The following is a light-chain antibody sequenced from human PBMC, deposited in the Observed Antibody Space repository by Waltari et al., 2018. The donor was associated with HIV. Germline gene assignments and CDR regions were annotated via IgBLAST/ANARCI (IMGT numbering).Light chain of an antibody. Sequence: QSVLTQPPSASGTPGQRVTISCSGSSSNIGSNSVSWYQQLPGTAPKLLIYRNNQRPSGVPDRFSGSKSGTSASLAISGLRSEDEAHYYCAAWGDSPSGVVVGGGTKLTVL. J-gene: IGLJ3*02. CDR2: RNN. V-gene: IGLV1-47*01. CDR3: AAWGDSPSGVV. CDR1: SSNIGSNS.